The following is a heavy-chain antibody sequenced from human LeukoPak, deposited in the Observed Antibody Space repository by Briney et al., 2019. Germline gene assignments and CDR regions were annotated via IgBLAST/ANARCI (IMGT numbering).Heavy chain of an antibody. J-gene: IGHJ4*01. Sequence: GASVKVSCKASGGAFSSYAISWVRQAPGQGLEWMGGIIPIFGTANYAQKFQGRVTITADESTSTAYMELSSLRSEDTAVYYCAREGAFTARGFDYWGHGTLVTVSS. CDR2: IIPIFGTA. V-gene: IGHV1-69*01. D-gene: IGHD3-3*02. CDR3: AREGAFTARGFDY. CDR1: GGAFSSYA.